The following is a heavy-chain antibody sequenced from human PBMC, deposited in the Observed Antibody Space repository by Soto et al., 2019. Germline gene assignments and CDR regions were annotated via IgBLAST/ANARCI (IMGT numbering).Heavy chain of an antibody. V-gene: IGHV5-10-1*01. CDR3: ARHMAAAGPET. J-gene: IGHJ5*02. CDR2: IDPSDSYT. CDR1: GYSFTSYW. Sequence: GEALKISCKGSGYSFTSYWISWVRQMPGKGREWMGRIDPSDSYTNYSPSFQGHVTISADKSMSTAYLQWSSLKASDTAMYYCARHMAAAGPETWGQGTLVTASS. D-gene: IGHD6-13*01.